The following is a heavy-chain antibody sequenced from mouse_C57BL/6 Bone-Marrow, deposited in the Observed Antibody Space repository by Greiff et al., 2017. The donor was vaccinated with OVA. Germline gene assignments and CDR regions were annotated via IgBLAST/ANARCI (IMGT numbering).Heavy chain of an antibody. CDR3: ARAGLLTTVPFAY. D-gene: IGHD1-1*01. CDR1: GFNIKDDY. J-gene: IGHJ3*01. Sequence: VQLQQSGAELVRPGASVKLSCTASGFNIKDDYMHWVKQRPEQGLEWIGWIDPENGDTEYASKFQGKATITADTSSNTAYLQLSSLTSEDTAVYYCARAGLLTTVPFAYWGQGTLVTVSA. CDR2: IDPENGDT. V-gene: IGHV14-4*01.